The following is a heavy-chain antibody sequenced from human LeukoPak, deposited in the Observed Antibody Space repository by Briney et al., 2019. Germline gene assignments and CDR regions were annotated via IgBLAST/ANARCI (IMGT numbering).Heavy chain of an antibody. CDR1: GFTFTTDS. V-gene: IGHV3-21*01. Sequence: PGGSLRLSCAASGFTFTTDSMSWVRQAPGKGLEWVSSISSGSTYIYYADSVKGRFTISRDNAKNSLHLQMNSLRAEDTAVYYCAGVQDLGDWYFDYWGQGTLVTVSS. CDR2: ISSGSTYI. CDR3: AGVQDLGDWYFDY. J-gene: IGHJ4*02. D-gene: IGHD2-21*02.